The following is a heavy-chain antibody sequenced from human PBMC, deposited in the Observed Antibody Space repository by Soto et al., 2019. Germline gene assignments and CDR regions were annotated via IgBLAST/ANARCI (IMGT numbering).Heavy chain of an antibody. CDR1: GGSISTYNY. D-gene: IGHD6-19*01. V-gene: IGHV4-39*01. CDR3: VKHGQCFLRHY. CDR2: IIHSGST. J-gene: IGHJ4*02. Sequence: QLQLQESGPGLVKPSETLSLTCTVSGGSISTYNYWGWIRQPPGKGLEWIANIIHSGSTYYNPSLRSRVSISLDTSKNHFSLNLSSVTAADTAVYYCVKHGQCFLRHYWGQGTLVTVSS.